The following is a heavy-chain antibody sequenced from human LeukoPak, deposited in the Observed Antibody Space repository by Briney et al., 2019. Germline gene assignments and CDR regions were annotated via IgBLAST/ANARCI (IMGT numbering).Heavy chain of an antibody. D-gene: IGHD6-6*01. V-gene: IGHV4-4*07. CDR3: ARVKDSNSYYFDY. CDR1: GGSITNYY. Sequence: SETLSLTCTVSGGSITNYYWSWIRQSAGKGLEWIGRIYSSGSTNYNPSLKSRVTMSVDTSKNQFSLKLSSVTAANTAVYYCARVKDSNSYYFDYWGQGTLVTVSS. J-gene: IGHJ4*02. CDR2: IYSSGST.